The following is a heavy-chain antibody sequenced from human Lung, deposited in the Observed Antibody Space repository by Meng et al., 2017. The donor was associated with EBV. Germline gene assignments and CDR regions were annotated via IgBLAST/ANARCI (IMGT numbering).Heavy chain of an antibody. CDR1: GDSVSSSSAA. CDR3: ARGATSVFDL. V-gene: IGHV6-1*01. CDR2: TYYRSKWYN. J-gene: IGHJ2*01. Sequence: GLVRPRQTPSPPCATSGDSVSSSSAAWTWIRQSPSRGLEWLGRTYYRSKWYNDYAVFVKSRITINPDTSKNQFSLQLNSVTPEDTAVYYCARGATSVFDLWGRGTLVTVSS.